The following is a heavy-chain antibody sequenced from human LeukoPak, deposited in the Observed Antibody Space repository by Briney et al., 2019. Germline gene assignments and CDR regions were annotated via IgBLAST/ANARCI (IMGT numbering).Heavy chain of an antibody. CDR2: ISSSSSTI. CDR1: GFTVSSNY. CDR3: ARDPGSGYEEHFDY. D-gene: IGHD5-12*01. V-gene: IGHV3-48*01. Sequence: GSLRLSCAASGFTVSSNYMSWVRQAPGKGLEWVSYISSSSSTIYYADSVKGRFTISRDNAKNSLYLQMNTLRAEDTAVYYCARDPGSGYEEHFDYWGQGALVTVSS. J-gene: IGHJ4*02.